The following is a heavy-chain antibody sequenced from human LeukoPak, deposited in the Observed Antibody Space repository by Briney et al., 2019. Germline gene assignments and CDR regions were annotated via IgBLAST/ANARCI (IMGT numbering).Heavy chain of an antibody. Sequence: PSETLSLTCAVYGGSFSGYYWSWLRQPPGKGLEWIGEINHSGSTNYNPSLKSRVTISVDTSKNQFSLKLSSVTAADTAVYYCARWAGPPWRYSSGWYFDYWGQGTLVTVSS. CDR1: GGSFSGYY. CDR2: INHSGST. J-gene: IGHJ4*02. D-gene: IGHD6-19*01. V-gene: IGHV4-34*01. CDR3: ARWAGPPWRYSSGWYFDY.